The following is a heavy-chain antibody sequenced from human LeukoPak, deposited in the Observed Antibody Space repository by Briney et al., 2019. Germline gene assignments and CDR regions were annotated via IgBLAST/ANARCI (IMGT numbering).Heavy chain of an antibody. CDR1: GFLFNYFA. CDR3: ARGAETYYDFWSGYSYYYYYMDV. Sequence: PGGSLRLSCAGSGFLFNYFALNWVRQAPGKGLEWVSSIGGGGAYIYYADSVKGRFTISRDNAKNSVFLQMNSLRAEDTAVYYCARGAETYYDFWSGYSYYYYYMDVWGKGTTVTVSS. J-gene: IGHJ6*03. V-gene: IGHV3-21*01. D-gene: IGHD3-3*01. CDR2: IGGGGAYI.